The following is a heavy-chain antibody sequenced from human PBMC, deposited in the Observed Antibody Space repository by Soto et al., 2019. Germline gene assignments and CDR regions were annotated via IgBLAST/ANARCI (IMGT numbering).Heavy chain of an antibody. D-gene: IGHD1-1*01. CDR1: GYTFTGHY. CDR2: INPDSGDT. Sequence: GASVKVSCKASGYTFTGHYMHWVRQAPGQGLEWMGWINPDSGDTNYAQKFQGWVTMTRDTSSSTVSMEVRRLKSGDTAVYYCARDSSPVPGSMDVWGQGTTVTVSS. CDR3: ARDSSPVPGSMDV. J-gene: IGHJ6*02. V-gene: IGHV1-2*04.